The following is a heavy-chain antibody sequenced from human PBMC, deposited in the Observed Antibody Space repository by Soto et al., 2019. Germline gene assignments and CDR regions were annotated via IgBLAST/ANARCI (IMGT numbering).Heavy chain of an antibody. V-gene: IGHV4-34*01. J-gene: IGHJ6*03. D-gene: IGHD2-2*02. CDR2: INHSGST. CDR3: ARAYCSSTSCYIDYYYYMDV. CDR1: GGSFSGYY. Sequence: SETLSLTCAVYGGSFSGYYWSWIRQPPGKGLEWIGEINHSGSTNYNPSLKSRVTISVDTSKNQFSLKLSSVTAADTAVYYCARAYCSSTSCYIDYYYYMDVWGKGTTVTVSS.